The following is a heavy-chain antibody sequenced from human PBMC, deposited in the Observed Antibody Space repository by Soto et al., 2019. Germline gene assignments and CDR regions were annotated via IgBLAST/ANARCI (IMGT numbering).Heavy chain of an antibody. D-gene: IGHD4-17*01. CDR3: SRDVVDYGDMGQFEH. CDR2: ISSSSSYI. V-gene: IGHV3-21*01. J-gene: IGHJ4*02. Sequence: GSLRLSCAASGFTFSSYSMNWVRQAPGKGLEWVSSISSSSSYIYYADSVKGRFTISRDNAKNSLYLQMNSLRAEDTAVYYCSRDVVDYGDMGQFEHLGQGILVIV. CDR1: GFTFSSYS.